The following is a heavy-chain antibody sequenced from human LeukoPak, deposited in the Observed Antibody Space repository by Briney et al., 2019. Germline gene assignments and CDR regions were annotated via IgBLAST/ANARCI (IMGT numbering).Heavy chain of an antibody. V-gene: IGHV1-18*01. D-gene: IGHD6-6*01. CDR2: ISAYNGNT. Sequence: ASVKVSCKASGYTFTSYGISWVRQAPGQGLEWMGWISAYNGNTNYAQKLQGRVTMTTDTSTSTAYMELRSLRSDDTAVYYCARDTDIAARPWYYYYMDVWGKGTTVTVSS. J-gene: IGHJ6*03. CDR1: GYTFTSYG. CDR3: ARDTDIAARPWYYYYMDV.